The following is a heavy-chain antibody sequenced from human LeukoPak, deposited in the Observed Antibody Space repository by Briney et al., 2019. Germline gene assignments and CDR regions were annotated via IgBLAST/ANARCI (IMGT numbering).Heavy chain of an antibody. CDR3: ARDRGNDYGDYDQYYYYYYMDV. V-gene: IGHV1-2*02. Sequence: ASVKVSFKASGYTFTVYYMHWVRHAPGQGLEWMGWINPNSGGTNYAQKFQGRVTMTRDTSISTAYMELSRLRSDDTAVYYCARDRGNDYGDYDQYYYYYYMDVWGKGTTVTVSS. CDR2: INPNSGGT. J-gene: IGHJ6*03. D-gene: IGHD4-17*01. CDR1: GYTFTVYY.